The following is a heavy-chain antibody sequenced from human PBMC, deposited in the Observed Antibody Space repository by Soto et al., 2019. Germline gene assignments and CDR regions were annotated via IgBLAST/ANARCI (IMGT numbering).Heavy chain of an antibody. V-gene: IGHV1-69*01. CDR3: ARGSRGSYDFWSGYREDYYYYGMDV. CDR1: GGTFSSYA. J-gene: IGHJ6*02. CDR2: IIPIVGPA. Sequence: QVQLVQSGAEVKKPGSSVKVSCKASGGTFSSYAISWVRQAPGQGLEWMGGIIPIVGPANYAQKFQGRVTITADESTSTAYMELRSLRSEDTAVYYCARGSRGSYDFWSGYREDYYYYGMDVWGQGTTVTVSS. D-gene: IGHD3-3*01.